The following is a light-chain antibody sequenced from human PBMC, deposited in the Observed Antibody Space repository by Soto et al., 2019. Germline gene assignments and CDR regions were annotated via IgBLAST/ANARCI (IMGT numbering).Light chain of an antibody. CDR2: AAS. V-gene: IGKV1-9*01. Sequence: DIQLTQSPSFLSASVEDRVAITCRASQGISRYLAWYQEKPGKAPHLLISAASTLHSGVPSRFSGSGSGTEFTLTINSLQPEDFATYYCQQLFSYPYTFGQGTKLEIK. J-gene: IGKJ2*01. CDR3: QQLFSYPYT. CDR1: QGISRY.